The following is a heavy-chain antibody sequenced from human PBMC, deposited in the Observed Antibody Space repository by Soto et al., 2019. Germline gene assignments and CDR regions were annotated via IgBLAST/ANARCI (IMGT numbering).Heavy chain of an antibody. CDR1: GGTFSGYA. CDR3: ARDHEGYCSGGSCYGYGMDV. V-gene: IGHV1-69*13. D-gene: IGHD2-15*01. CDR2: IIPIFGTA. J-gene: IGHJ6*02. Sequence: GASVKVSCKASGGTFSGYAISWVRQAPGQGLEWMGGIIPIFGTANYAQKFQGRVTITADESTSTAYMELSSLRSEDTAVYYCARDHEGYCSGGSCYGYGMDVWGQGTTVTV.